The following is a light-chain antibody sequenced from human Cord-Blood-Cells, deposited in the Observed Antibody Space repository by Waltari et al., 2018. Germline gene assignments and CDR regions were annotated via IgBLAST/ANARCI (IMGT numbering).Light chain of an antibody. Sequence: EIVLTQSPATLSLSPGERATLSCRASPSVSSYLAWYQQKPGQAPRLLIDDASNRATGIPARFSGSGSGTDFTLTISSLGPEDFAVYYCQQRSNWLTFGGGTKVEIK. V-gene: IGKV3-11*01. J-gene: IGKJ4*01. CDR3: QQRSNWLT. CDR2: DAS. CDR1: PSVSSY.